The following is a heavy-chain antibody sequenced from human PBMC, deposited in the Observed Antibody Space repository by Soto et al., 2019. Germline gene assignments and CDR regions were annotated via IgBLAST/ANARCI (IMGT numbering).Heavy chain of an antibody. J-gene: IGHJ4*02. CDR2: IYYSGST. CDR1: GGSISSGGYY. Sequence: SETLSLTCTVSGGSISSGGYYWSWIRQHPGKGLEWIGYIYYSGSTYYNPSLKSRVTISVDTSKNQFSLKLSSVTAADTAVYYCARRHSSNWYGLDYWGQGTLVTVSS. D-gene: IGHD6-13*01. CDR3: ARRHSSNWYGLDY. V-gene: IGHV4-31*03.